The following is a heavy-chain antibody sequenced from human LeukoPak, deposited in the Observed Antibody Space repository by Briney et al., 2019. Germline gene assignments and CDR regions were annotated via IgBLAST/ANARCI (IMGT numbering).Heavy chain of an antibody. Sequence: SGPTLVKPTQTLTLTCTFSGFSLTSSGVGVGWIRQPPGEALEWLALIYWDDDKHYTPSLKSRLSITKDTSKDLVVLTMTNMDPVDTATYYCARLTYGGYTGFDYWGQGTLSPSPQ. CDR1: GFSLTSSGVG. CDR2: IYWDDDK. V-gene: IGHV2-5*02. J-gene: IGHJ4*02. CDR3: ARLTYGGYTGFDY. D-gene: IGHD4-17*01.